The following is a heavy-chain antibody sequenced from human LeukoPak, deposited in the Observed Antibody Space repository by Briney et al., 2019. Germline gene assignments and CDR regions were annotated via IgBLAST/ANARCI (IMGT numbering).Heavy chain of an antibody. J-gene: IGHJ4*02. CDR2: FDPEDGET. CDR1: GYTLTELS. D-gene: IGHD1-26*01. Sequence: ASVKVSCKVSGYTLTELSMHWVRQAPGKGLEWMGGFDPEDGETIYAPKFQGRVTMTEDTSTDTAYMELSSLRSEDTAVYYCAKKGGSGSRYFDYWGQGTLVTVSS. CDR3: AKKGGSGSRYFDY. V-gene: IGHV1-24*01.